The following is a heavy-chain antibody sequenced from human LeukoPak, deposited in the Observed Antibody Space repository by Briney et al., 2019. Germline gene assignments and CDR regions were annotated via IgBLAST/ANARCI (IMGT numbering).Heavy chain of an antibody. CDR3: ASRGRRGDFDY. CDR1: GFTFSSYE. J-gene: IGHJ4*02. D-gene: IGHD3-16*01. Sequence: PGGSLRLSCAASGFTFSSYEMNWVRQAPGKGLEWVSYISSSGSTIYYADSVKGRFTISRDNAKNSLYLQMNSLRAEDTAVYYCASRGRRGDFDYWGQGTLVTVSS. CDR2: ISSSGSTI. V-gene: IGHV3-48*03.